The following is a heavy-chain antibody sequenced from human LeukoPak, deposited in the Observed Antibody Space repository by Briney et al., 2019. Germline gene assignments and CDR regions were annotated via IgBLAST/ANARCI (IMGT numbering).Heavy chain of an antibody. CDR1: GFTFSRHG. Sequence: GGSLRLSCAPSGFTFSRHGMHWVRQAPGKGLEWVAIISNDGSRKYYVHSVEGRFTISRDNSKNTLYLQMDSLRAEDTAVYYCARDRAWNYFDYWGQGTLVTVSS. CDR3: ARDRAWNYFDY. V-gene: IGHV3-30*03. D-gene: IGHD3-3*01. J-gene: IGHJ4*02. CDR2: ISNDGSRK.